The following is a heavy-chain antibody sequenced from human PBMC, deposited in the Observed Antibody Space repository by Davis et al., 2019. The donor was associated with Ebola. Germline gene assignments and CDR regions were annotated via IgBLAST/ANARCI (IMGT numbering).Heavy chain of an antibody. CDR3: AKGIVVFYGMDV. J-gene: IGHJ6*04. CDR1: RFTFSNYV. D-gene: IGHD3-22*01. V-gene: IGHV3-30*18. Sequence: GESLKISCAASRFTFSNYVMHWVRQTPGKGLEWVALISHDGNIQYFTDSVKGRFTISRDNSKNTLYLQMNSLRAEDTAVYYCAKGIVVFYGMDVWGKGTTVTVSS. CDR2: ISHDGNIQ.